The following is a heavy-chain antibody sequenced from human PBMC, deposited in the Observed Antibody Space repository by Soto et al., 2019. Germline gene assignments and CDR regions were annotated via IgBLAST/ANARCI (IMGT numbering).Heavy chain of an antibody. CDR2: INPSGGST. J-gene: IGHJ6*02. D-gene: IGHD4-17*01. CDR1: GYTFTSYY. CDR3: ARDPHGDRTSLASYGMDV. V-gene: IGHV1-46*01. Sequence: ASVKVSCKASGYTFTSYYMHWVRQAPGQGLEWMGIINPSGGSTSYAQKFQGRVTMTRDTSTSTVYMELSSLRSEDTAVYYCARDPHGDRTSLASYGMDVWGQGTTVTVSS.